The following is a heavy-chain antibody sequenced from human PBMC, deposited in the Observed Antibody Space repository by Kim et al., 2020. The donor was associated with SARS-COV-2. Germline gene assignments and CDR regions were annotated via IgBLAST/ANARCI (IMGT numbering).Heavy chain of an antibody. CDR2: IYYTGTS. CDR1: GDSITSYS. J-gene: IGHJ3*02. Sequence: SETLSLTCTVSGDSITSYSWNWIRQSPGKGLEWIGYIYYTGTSNYNPSLKSRVTISVDTSKNQFSLKMRSVTAADTAVYYCAREGYVYVPDTFDIWGRVTMVTVSS. V-gene: IGHV4-59*01. D-gene: IGHD5-18*01. CDR3: AREGYVYVPDTFDI.